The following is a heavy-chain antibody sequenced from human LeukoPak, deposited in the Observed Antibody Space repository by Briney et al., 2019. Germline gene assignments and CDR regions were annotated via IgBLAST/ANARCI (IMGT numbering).Heavy chain of an antibody. D-gene: IGHD2-2*01. V-gene: IGHV4-59*01. CDR3: ARTLGYCSSTSCYGGYYFDY. CDR1: GGSISSYY. J-gene: IGHJ4*02. Sequence: KPSETLSLTCTVSGGSISSYYWSWTRQPPGKGLEWIGYIYYSGSTNYNPSLKSRVTISVDTSKNQLSLKLSSVTAADTAVYYCARTLGYCSSTSCYGGYYFDYWGQGTLVTVSS. CDR2: IYYSGST.